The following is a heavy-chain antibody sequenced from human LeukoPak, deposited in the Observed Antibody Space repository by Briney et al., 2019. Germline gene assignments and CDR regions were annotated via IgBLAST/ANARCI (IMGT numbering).Heavy chain of an antibody. D-gene: IGHD4-17*01. CDR2: ISYDGSNK. J-gene: IGHJ4*02. CDR1: GFTFSSYC. V-gene: IGHV3-30*18. CDR3: SKVDYGDYGGIDY. Sequence: PGESLSLSCAAYGFTFSSYCLPWVRQAPGKGLEWVAVISYDGSNKYYPDSVKGRFTISRDNSKNTLYLQMNSLRAEDTAVYYCSKVDYGDYGGIDYWGQGTLVTVSS.